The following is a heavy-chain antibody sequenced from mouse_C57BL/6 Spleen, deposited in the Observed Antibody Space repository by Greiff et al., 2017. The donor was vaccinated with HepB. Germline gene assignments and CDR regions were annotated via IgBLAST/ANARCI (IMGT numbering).Heavy chain of an antibody. V-gene: IGHV1-82*01. Sequence: QVQLQQSGPELVKPGASVKISCKASGYAFSSSWMNWVKQRPGKGLEWIGRIYPGDGDTNYNGKFKGKATLTADKSSSTAYMQLSSLTSEDSAVYFCARDTTVGVDYWGQGTSVTVSS. D-gene: IGHD1-1*01. CDR1: GYAFSSSW. CDR2: IYPGDGDT. J-gene: IGHJ4*01. CDR3: ARDTTVGVDY.